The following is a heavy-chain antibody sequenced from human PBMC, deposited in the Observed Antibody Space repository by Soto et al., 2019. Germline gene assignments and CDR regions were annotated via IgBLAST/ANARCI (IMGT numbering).Heavy chain of an antibody. CDR2: ISAYNGNT. V-gene: IGHV1-18*01. J-gene: IGHJ5*02. CDR3: ARGLGITMVRGGDNWFDP. D-gene: IGHD3-10*01. Sequence: ASVKVSCKASGYTFTSYGISWVRQAPGQGLEWMGWISAYNGNTNYAQKLQGRVTMTTDTSTSTAYMELRSLRSDDTAVYYCARGLGITMVRGGDNWFDPWGQGTLVTVYS. CDR1: GYTFTSYG.